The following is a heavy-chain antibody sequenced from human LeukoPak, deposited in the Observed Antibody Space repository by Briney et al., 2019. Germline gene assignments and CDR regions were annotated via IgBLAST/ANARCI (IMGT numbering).Heavy chain of an antibody. CDR2: IIPIFGTA. Sequence: SVKVSCKASGGTFSSYAISWARQAPGQGLEWMGRIIPIFGTANYAQKFQGRVTITTDESTSTAYMELSSLRSEDTAVYYCARGQRWLQLPRYYYMDVWGKGTTVTVSS. V-gene: IGHV1-69*05. J-gene: IGHJ6*03. D-gene: IGHD5-24*01. CDR3: ARGQRWLQLPRYYYMDV. CDR1: GGTFSSYA.